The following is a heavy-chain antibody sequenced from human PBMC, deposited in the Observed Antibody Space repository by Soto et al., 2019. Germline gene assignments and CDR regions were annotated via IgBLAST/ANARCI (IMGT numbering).Heavy chain of an antibody. Sequence: LRLSFAASGFTFSNYYMTWICQAPGKGLEWISYISDSGSVTYYADSVQGRFSISRDNAKNSLFLEMNDLRVDDTAVYYCARCLLGVGDSLDIWGQGTMVTVSS. J-gene: IGHJ3*02. CDR1: GFTFSNYY. CDR2: ISDSGSVT. CDR3: ARCLLGVGDSLDI. D-gene: IGHD2-15*01. V-gene: IGHV3-11*01.